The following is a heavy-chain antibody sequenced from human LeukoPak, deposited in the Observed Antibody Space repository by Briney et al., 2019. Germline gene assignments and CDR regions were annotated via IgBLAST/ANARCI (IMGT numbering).Heavy chain of an antibody. CDR3: AGGWKKSPWVSDY. Sequence: GASVKVSCKASGYTFTGYYMHWVRQAPGQGLEWMGRINPNSCGTNYAQKFQGRVTMTRDTSISTAYMELSRLRSDDTAVYYCAGGWKKSPWVSDYWGQGTLVTVSS. D-gene: IGHD1-1*01. V-gene: IGHV1-2*06. CDR1: GYTFTGYY. CDR2: INPNSCGT. J-gene: IGHJ4*02.